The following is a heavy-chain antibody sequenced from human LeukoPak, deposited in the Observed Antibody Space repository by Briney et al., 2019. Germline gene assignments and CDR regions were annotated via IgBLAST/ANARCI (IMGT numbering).Heavy chain of an antibody. CDR1: GFNFSDYY. CDR2: ISSSGGTI. D-gene: IGHD2-2*01. CDR3: ARGDRTTTSLDY. V-gene: IGHV3-11*04. J-gene: IGHJ4*02. Sequence: PGGSLTLSCAASGFNFSDYYMSWIRQAPGKGLAWVSYISSSGGTIYYAHSMKSRFTISRDNAKNSLYLQMNSLRAEDTAVYYCARGDRTTTSLDYWGQGTLVTVSS.